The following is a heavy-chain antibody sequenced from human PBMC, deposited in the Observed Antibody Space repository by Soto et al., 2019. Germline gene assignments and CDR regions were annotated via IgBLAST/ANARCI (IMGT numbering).Heavy chain of an antibody. D-gene: IGHD2-2*01. CDR2: INTDGGSS. J-gene: IGHJ3*02. CDR1: GCTFSGHW. Sequence: GGSLRLSCAASGCTFSGHWVHWVRQVPGKGLEWVSRINTDGGSSAYADSVKGRFTISRDNAKNTLYLQVNGLRAEDTAVYYCAREAGYCSRTSCYRRAFDTWGQGTTVTVSS. CDR3: AREAGYCSRTSCYRRAFDT. V-gene: IGHV3-74*03.